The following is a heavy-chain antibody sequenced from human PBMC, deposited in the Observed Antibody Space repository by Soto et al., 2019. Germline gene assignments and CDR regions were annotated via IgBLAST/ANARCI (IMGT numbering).Heavy chain of an antibody. CDR3: ARVGYCSGCNCYGPLSA. Sequence: QVQLVESGGGVVQPGMSLRLSCAASEFTFSSYGMHWVRQAPGKGLEWVTLIWYDGTNKYYADSVKGRFTISRDNSRNTLYLQMSSLRAEDTAVYYCARVGYCSGCNCYGPLSAWGQGTLVTVSS. CDR1: EFTFSSYG. CDR2: IWYDGTNK. D-gene: IGHD2-15*01. J-gene: IGHJ4*02. V-gene: IGHV3-33*01.